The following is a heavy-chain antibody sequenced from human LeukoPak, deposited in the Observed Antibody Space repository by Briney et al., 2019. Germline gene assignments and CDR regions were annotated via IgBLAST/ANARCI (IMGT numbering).Heavy chain of an antibody. CDR3: ARLHTGFDYVPYYGMDV. J-gene: IGHJ6*02. D-gene: IGHD5-12*01. V-gene: IGHV4-59*08. Sequence: SETLSLTCTVSGGSTRSYYWSWIRQPPGKGLEWIGHVHYTRSTKYNPSLKSRVTISVDMSKNQVSLKLTSVSAADTAMYYCARLHTGFDYVPYYGMDVWGQGTTVSVSS. CDR2: VHYTRST. CDR1: GGSTRSYY.